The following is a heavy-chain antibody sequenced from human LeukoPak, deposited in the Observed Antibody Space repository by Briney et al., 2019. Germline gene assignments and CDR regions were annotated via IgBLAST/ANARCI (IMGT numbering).Heavy chain of an antibody. CDR1: AFTFSNFA. Sequence: GGSLRLSCAASAFTFSNFAMTWVRQAPGKGLEWVSAISADGAVTYYADSVKGRFTISRDNSKNTLYLQMFSLRAEDTAVYFCASAEGDSWGQGTLVTVSS. V-gene: IGHV3-23*01. CDR3: ASAEGDS. CDR2: ISADGAVT. J-gene: IGHJ5*01.